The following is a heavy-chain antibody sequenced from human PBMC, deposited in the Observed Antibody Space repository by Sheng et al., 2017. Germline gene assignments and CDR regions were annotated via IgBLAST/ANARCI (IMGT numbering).Heavy chain of an antibody. CDR2: IYSGGST. Sequence: EVQLVESGGGLVQPGGSLRLSCAASGFTVSSNYMSWVRQAPGKGLEWVSVIYSGGSTYYADSVKGRFTISRDNSKNTLYLQMNSLRAEDTAVYCCAREAWIVGAAFDYWGQGTLVTV. V-gene: IGHV3-66*01. J-gene: IGHJ4*02. CDR1: GFTVSSNY. CDR3: AREAWIVGAAFDY. D-gene: IGHD1-26*01.